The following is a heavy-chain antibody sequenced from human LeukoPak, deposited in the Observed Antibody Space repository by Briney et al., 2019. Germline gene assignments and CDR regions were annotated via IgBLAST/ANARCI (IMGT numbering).Heavy chain of an antibody. V-gene: IGHV3-66*01. CDR1: GITVSRTH. CDR3: AACGVPGTSSLSFHYGMDV. D-gene: IGHD6-19*01. J-gene: IGHJ6*02. CDR2: FYSGEPGNT. Sequence: GGSLRLSCAASGITVSRTHMTWVRQAPGKGLEWVAAFYSGEPGNTYYADSVKGRFTISRDNSKNTFYVQMDSLRVEDTGVYYCAACGVPGTSSLSFHYGMDVWGQGTTVIVSS.